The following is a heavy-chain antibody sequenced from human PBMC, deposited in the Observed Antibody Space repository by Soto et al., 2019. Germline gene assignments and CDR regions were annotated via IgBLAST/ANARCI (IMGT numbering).Heavy chain of an antibody. J-gene: IGHJ4*02. CDR3: AKEVHCGGGSCSWSEGFDY. Sequence: QVQLVESGGGVVQPGRSPRLSCAASGFIFSSYGMHWVRQAPGKGLEWVAVISYEGSHTYYADSVKGRFTITRDNSKNTLYLQMNSLRPEDTAVYYCAKEVHCGGGSCSWSEGFDYWGQGTLITVSS. CDR1: GFIFSSYG. CDR2: ISYEGSHT. D-gene: IGHD2-15*01. V-gene: IGHV3-30*18.